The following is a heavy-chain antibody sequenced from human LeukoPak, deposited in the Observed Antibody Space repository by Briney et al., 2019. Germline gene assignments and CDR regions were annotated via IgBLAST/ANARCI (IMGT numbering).Heavy chain of an antibody. CDR1: GDSVGSGTYY. D-gene: IGHD1-1*01. CDR3: VRDWNGDYFDY. V-gene: IGHV4-61*02. Sequence: SQTLSLTCIVSGDSVGSGTYYWTWLRQPAGKGLEWIGRIHTSGNTNYSPSLKSRVAISRDTSKNQFSLRLTSVTAADTAVYYCVRDWNGDYFDYWGQGTPVTVSS. J-gene: IGHJ4*02. CDR2: IHTSGNT.